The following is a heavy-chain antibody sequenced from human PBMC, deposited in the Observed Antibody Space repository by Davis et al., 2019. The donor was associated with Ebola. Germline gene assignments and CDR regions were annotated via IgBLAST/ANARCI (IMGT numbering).Heavy chain of an antibody. V-gene: IGHV1-18*01. J-gene: IGHJ4*02. Sequence: ASVKVSCKASGYTFPTYGISWVRQAPGQGLEWMGWISAYNGNTNYGQKFQDRVTMITDTSTSTAYMELRSLRSDDTAVYYCARGYCTSTSCYPAYYFDYWGQGTLVTVSS. CDR3: ARGYCTSTSCYPAYYFDY. D-gene: IGHD2-2*01. CDR2: ISAYNGNT. CDR1: GYTFPTYG.